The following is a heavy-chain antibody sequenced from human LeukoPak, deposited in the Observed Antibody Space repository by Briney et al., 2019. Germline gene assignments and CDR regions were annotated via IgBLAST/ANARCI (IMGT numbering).Heavy chain of an antibody. CDR2: IYPGDSDT. CDR1: GYTFTSYW. V-gene: IGHV5-51*01. D-gene: IGHD6-13*01. CDR3: ARRASSSWDKADY. J-gene: IGHJ4*02. Sequence: GESLKISCKGSGYTFTSYWIAWVRQMPGKGLEWMGIIYPGDSDTRYSPSFQGQVTISADKSINTAYLQWSSLKASDTAMYYCARRASSSWDKADYWGQGTLVTVSS.